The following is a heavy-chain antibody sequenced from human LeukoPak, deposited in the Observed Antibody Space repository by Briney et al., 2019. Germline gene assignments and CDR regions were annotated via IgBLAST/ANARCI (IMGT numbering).Heavy chain of an antibody. Sequence: GGSLRLSCAASGFTFSSYSMNWVRQAPGKGLEWVSSISSSSSYIYYADSVKGRFTISRDNAKNSLYLQMNSLRAEDTAVYYCARDIVVVPAVPPIWGQGTMVTVSS. J-gene: IGHJ3*02. CDR3: ARDIVVVPAVPPI. D-gene: IGHD2-2*01. V-gene: IGHV3-21*01. CDR2: ISSSSSYI. CDR1: GFTFSSYS.